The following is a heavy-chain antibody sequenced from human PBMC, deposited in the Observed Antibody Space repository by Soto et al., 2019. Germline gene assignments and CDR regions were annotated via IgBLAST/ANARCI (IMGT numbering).Heavy chain of an antibody. CDR3: AKDRPRYYYDSSGYSAFDY. CDR2: ISWNSGSI. Sequence: VQLVESGGGLVQPGRSLRLSCAASGFTFDDYAMHWVRQAPGKGLEWVSGISWNSGSIGYADSVKGRFTISRDNAKNSLYLQMNSLRAEDTALYYCAKDRPRYYYDSSGYSAFDYWGQGTLVTVSS. J-gene: IGHJ4*02. CDR1: GFTFDDYA. D-gene: IGHD3-22*01. V-gene: IGHV3-9*01.